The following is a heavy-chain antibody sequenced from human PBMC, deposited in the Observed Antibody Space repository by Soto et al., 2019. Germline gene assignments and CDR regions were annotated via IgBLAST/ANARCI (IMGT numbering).Heavy chain of an antibody. D-gene: IGHD1-26*01. CDR2: MNPNSGNT. V-gene: IGHV1-8*01. J-gene: IGHJ4*02. CDR3: AREKVGANDY. CDR1: GYTFTSYD. Sequence: QVQLVQSGAEVKKPGASVKVSCKASGYTFTSYDINWVRQATGQGLEWMGWMNPNSGNTGYAQKXXGXVXXXXXXXXXXXXXXXSSLRSXDTXVYYCAREKVGANDYWGQGTLVTVSS.